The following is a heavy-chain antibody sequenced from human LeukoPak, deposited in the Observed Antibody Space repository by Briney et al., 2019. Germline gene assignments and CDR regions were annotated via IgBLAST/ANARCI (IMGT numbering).Heavy chain of an antibody. D-gene: IGHD2-8*01. CDR1: GGSFSGYY. J-gene: IGHJ4*02. CDR2: ITHSGST. V-gene: IGHV4-34*01. Sequence: SETLSLTCAVYGGSFSGYYWSWIRQPPGKGLEWIGEITHSGSTNYNPSLKSRVTISVDTSKNQFSLNLSSVTAADTAVYYCASRYCTNGVCSSYFDYWGQGTLVTVSS. CDR3: ASRYCTNGVCSSYFDY.